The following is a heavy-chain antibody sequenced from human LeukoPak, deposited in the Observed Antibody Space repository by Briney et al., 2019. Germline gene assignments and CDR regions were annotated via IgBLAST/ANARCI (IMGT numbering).Heavy chain of an antibody. J-gene: IGHJ4*02. CDR2: MNPNSRNT. Sequence: ASVKVSCKASGYTFTSYDINWVRQATGQGLEWMGWMNPNSRNTGYAQKFQGRVTMTRNTSISTAYMELSSLRSEDTAVYYCARGRTIFGVDIDYWGQGTLVTVSS. CDR1: GYTFTSYD. V-gene: IGHV1-8*01. CDR3: ARGRTIFGVDIDY. D-gene: IGHD3-3*01.